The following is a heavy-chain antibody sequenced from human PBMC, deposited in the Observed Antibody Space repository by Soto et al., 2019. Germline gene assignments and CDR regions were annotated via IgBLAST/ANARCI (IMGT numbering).Heavy chain of an antibody. D-gene: IGHD1-26*01. CDR3: VRLRYSEGSGNFDY. CDR1: GFRFDGHA. Sequence: EVQLVESGGGLVQPGRSLRLSSVASGFRFDGHAMHWVRQTPGKGLEWVSGLGWNSGDMDYADFVKGRFTISRDNAKNSLYLQMNSLRAEDTAMYYWVRLRYSEGSGNFDYWGQGTLVTVSS. V-gene: IGHV3-9*01. CDR2: LGWNSGDM. J-gene: IGHJ4*02.